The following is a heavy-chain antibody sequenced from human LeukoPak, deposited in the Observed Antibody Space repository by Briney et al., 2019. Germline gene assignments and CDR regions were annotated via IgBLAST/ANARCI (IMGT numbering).Heavy chain of an antibody. V-gene: IGHV3-23*01. Sequence: PGGCLRLSCAAPGFTFSSYAMSWVRQAPGKGLEWVSAINGSGGSTYYADSVKGRFTISRDNSKSTLYLQMNSLRAEDTAVYYCAKDRDSSSWYGYYFDYWGQGTLVTVSS. CDR2: INGSGGST. D-gene: IGHD6-13*01. CDR3: AKDRDSSSWYGYYFDY. CDR1: GFTFSSYA. J-gene: IGHJ4*02.